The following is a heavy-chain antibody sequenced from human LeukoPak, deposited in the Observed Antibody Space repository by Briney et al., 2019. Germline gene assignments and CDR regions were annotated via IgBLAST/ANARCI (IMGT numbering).Heavy chain of an antibody. J-gene: IGHJ4*02. CDR2: INGGSGNT. Sequence: ASVKVSCKASGYTFTNYAIHWVRQAPGQRLEWMGWINGGSGNTKYSQNFQGRVTITRDTSASTAYMEPSSLRSEDTAVYYCARASVSSSFVYWESAYFDFWGQGTLVTVSS. CDR1: GYTFTNYA. D-gene: IGHD6-6*01. CDR3: ARASVSSSFVYWESAYFDF. V-gene: IGHV1-3*01.